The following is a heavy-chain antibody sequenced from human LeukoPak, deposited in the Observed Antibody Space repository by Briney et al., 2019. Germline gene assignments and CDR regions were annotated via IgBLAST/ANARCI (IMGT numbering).Heavy chain of an antibody. CDR2: IYYSGST. CDR3: ARAPPVGSTYTYYFDY. CDR1: GGSISSSTYY. J-gene: IGHJ4*02. V-gene: IGHV4-39*07. Sequence: SETLSLTCTVSGGSISSSTYYWGWIRQPPGKGLEWIGSIYYSGSTYYNPSLKSRVTISVYTSKNQFSLKLLSLTAADTAVYYCARAPPVGSTYTYYFDYWGRGPLVTVSS. D-gene: IGHD3-16*01.